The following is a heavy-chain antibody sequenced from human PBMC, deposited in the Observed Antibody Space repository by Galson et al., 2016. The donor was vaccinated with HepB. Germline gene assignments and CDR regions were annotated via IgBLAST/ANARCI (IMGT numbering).Heavy chain of an antibody. CDR1: GVTVSNNY. CDR2: IYSGGET. CDR3: ARDTWTWN. D-gene: IGHD1-1*01. V-gene: IGHV3-66*01. Sequence: SLRLSCAASGVTVSNNYMSWVRQAPGRGLEWVSVIYSGGETYYADSVKGRFTISRDNSKSTVYLQMNSLRAEDTAVYYCARDTWTWNGGQGTLVTVSS. J-gene: IGHJ4*02.